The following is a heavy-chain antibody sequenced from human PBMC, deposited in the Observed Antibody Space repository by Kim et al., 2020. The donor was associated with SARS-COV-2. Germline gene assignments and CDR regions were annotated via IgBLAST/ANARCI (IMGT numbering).Heavy chain of an antibody. Sequence: GGSLRLSCAVSGFTFSRYEMNWVRQAPGKGLEWVSYIDLSGSTIYYADSVKGRFTISRDNAKNSLYLQMNSLRAEDTAIYYCARDDYGGNSFVVALDIWCQGTMVTVS. V-gene: IGHV3-48*03. CDR2: IDLSGSTI. CDR3: ARDDYGGNSFVVALDI. J-gene: IGHJ3*02. D-gene: IGHD4-17*01. CDR1: GFTFSRYE.